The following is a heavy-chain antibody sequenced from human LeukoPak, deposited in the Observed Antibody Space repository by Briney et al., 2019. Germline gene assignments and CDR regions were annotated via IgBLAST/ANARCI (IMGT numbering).Heavy chain of an antibody. CDR3: ATGPQYDY. CDR2: IYHSGST. V-gene: IGHV4-59*01. CDR1: GSIVNYY. Sequence: PSETLSLTCTVSGSIVNYYLSWIRQTPGKGPEWLGYIYHSGSTKYNSSLKRRVTMPVDTSSNQFSLNLKSVTAADTAVYYCATGPQYDYWGPGMLVTVSS. J-gene: IGHJ4*02.